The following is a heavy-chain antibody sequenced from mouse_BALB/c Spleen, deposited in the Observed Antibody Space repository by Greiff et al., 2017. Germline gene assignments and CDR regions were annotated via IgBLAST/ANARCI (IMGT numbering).Heavy chain of an antibody. CDR3: ARWSFAMDY. J-gene: IGHJ4*01. Sequence: EVQGVESGPELVKPGASVKMSCKASGYTFTSYVMHWVKQKPGQGLEWIGYINPYNDGTKYNEKFKGKATLTSDKSSSTAYMELSSLTSEDSAVYYCARWSFAMDYWGQGTSVTVSS. CDR1: GYTFTSYV. CDR2: INPYNDGT. V-gene: IGHV1-14*01.